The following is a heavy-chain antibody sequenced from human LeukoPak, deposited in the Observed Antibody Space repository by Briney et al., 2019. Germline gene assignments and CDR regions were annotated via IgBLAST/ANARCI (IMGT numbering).Heavy chain of an antibody. Sequence: GGSLRLSCAASGFTVSSNYMSWVRQAPGKGLEWVSVIYSGGSTYYADSVKGRFTISGDNSKSTLYLQMNSLRAEDTAVYYCAREISRTGAFDVWGQGTMVTVSS. D-gene: IGHD3-3*02. V-gene: IGHV3-53*05. CDR3: AREISRTGAFDV. CDR1: GFTVSSNY. CDR2: IYSGGST. J-gene: IGHJ3*01.